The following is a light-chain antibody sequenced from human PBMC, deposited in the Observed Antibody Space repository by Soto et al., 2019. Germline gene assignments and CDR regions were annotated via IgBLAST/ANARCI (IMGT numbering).Light chain of an antibody. CDR3: QQYDYSRT. CDR1: QSIAAS. J-gene: IGKJ1*01. V-gene: IGKV1-5*01. Sequence: GDTVTIPCRASQSIAASLAWYQHKPGEAPKLLIYDVSSLETGVPSRFSGSGSGTEFSLTIRGLQPDDFATYYCQQYDYSRTFGQGTKVDIK. CDR2: DVS.